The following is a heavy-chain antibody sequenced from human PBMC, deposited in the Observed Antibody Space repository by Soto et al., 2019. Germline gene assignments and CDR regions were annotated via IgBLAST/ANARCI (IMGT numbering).Heavy chain of an antibody. J-gene: IGHJ4*01. CDR3: ARDGVAAGNINFDY. CDR1: GYMFTKSA. D-gene: IGHD6-19*01. CDR2: ISGDSGNT. V-gene: IGHV1-3*01. Sequence: ASVKVSCKASGYMFTKSAMHWVRQAPGQRLEWMGWISGDSGNTKYSPKLQDRVTITRDTSASTAYMELSGLRSEDTALYYCARDGVAAGNINFDYWGQGTLVTVSS.